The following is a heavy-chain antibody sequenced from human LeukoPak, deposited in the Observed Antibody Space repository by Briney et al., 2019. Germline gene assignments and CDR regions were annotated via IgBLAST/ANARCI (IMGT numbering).Heavy chain of an antibody. D-gene: IGHD3-10*01. V-gene: IGHV3-7*01. Sequence: GGSLRLSCAASGFTFSSFWMSWVRQTPGKGLEWVTNIKHDGSEQYYVDSVKGRFTISRDNAKNLVYLQMNSLRAEDTAVYYCARDRVAFGEPHYFDYWGQGALVTVSS. CDR1: GFTFSSFW. J-gene: IGHJ4*02. CDR3: ARDRVAFGEPHYFDY. CDR2: IKHDGSEQ.